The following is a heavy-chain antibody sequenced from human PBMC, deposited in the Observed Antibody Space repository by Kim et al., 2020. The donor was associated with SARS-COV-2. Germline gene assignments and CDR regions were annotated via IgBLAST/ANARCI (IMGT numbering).Heavy chain of an antibody. J-gene: IGHJ3*02. CDR2: ISSSGSTI. V-gene: IGHV3-11*01. CDR3: ARVGFDYDFWSGYYGAFDI. CDR1: GFTFSDYY. Sequence: GGSLRLSCAASGFTFSDYYMSWIRQAPGKGLEWVSYISSSGSTIYYADSVKGRFTISRDNAKNSLYLQMNSLRAEDTAVYYCARVGFDYDFWSGYYGAFDIWGQGTMVTVSS. D-gene: IGHD3-3*01.